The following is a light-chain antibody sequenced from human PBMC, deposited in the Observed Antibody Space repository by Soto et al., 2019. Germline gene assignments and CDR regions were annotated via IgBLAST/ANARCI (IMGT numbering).Light chain of an antibody. V-gene: IGKV1-5*03. CDR3: QQYNSIPGT. Sequence: DLQMTQSPSTLSASVGDRVTITCRASQSISSWLAWYQQKPGKAPKLLIYKASSLESGVPSRFSGSGSGTEFTLTISSLQPDDFATYYCQQYNSIPGTFGQGTKVEIK. J-gene: IGKJ1*01. CDR1: QSISSW. CDR2: KAS.